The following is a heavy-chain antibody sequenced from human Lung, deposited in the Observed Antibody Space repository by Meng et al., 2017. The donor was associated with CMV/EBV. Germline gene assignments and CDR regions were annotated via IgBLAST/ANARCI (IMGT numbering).Heavy chain of an antibody. J-gene: IGHJ4*02. D-gene: IGHD3-22*01. Sequence: LXCAVYGGSFSGYDWSWIRQSPGKGLEWIGEINHRGSTNYNPSRKSRLTISVDTSKNQFSLKLNSVTAADTAVYYCARGSTSVTMIVVVITADSLAYDSWXQGTXVTVSS. V-gene: IGHV4-34*01. CDR3: ARGSTSVTMIVVVITADSLAYDS. CDR1: GGSFSGYD. CDR2: INHRGST.